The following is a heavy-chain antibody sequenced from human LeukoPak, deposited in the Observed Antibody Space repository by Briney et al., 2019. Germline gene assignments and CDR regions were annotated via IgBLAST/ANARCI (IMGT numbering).Heavy chain of an antibody. Sequence: SQTLSLTCTVSGGSISSGSYYWSWIRQPAGKGLEWIGRIYTSGSTNYNPSLKSRVTISVDTSKNQFSLKLSSVTAADTAVYYCARDVAVVVGLWGPFDIWGQGTMVTVSS. D-gene: IGHD2-2*01. V-gene: IGHV4-61*02. J-gene: IGHJ3*02. CDR3: ARDVAVVVGLWGPFDI. CDR2: IYTSGST. CDR1: GGSISSGSYY.